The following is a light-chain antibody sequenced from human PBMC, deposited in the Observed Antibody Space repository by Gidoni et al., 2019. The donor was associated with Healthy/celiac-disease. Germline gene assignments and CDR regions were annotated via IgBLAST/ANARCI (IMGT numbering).Light chain of an antibody. CDR2: AAS. J-gene: IGKJ2*04. V-gene: IGKV1-39*01. CDR1: QNIISSY. Sequence: DTQMTQSPSSLSASVGDRVTITCRASQNIISSYLNWYQQKPGKAPKLLIYAASSLQSGVPSRFSGSGSGTDFTLTISSLQPEDFATYYCQQSYSNPRSFXXXTKLEIK. CDR3: QQSYSNPRS.